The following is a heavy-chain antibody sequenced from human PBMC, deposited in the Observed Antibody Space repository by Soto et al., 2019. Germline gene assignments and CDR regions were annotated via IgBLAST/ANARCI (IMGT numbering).Heavy chain of an antibody. J-gene: IGHJ6*02. D-gene: IGHD3-3*01. CDR1: GGSIGSSGFY. Sequence: SETMSLTCTVSGGSIGSSGFYWGWIRQHPGKGLEWIGHSYYSGSTSYNPSLKSRVSMSADTSKNQFSMKLSSVTAADTAVYYCARADYDFWSGYGPSYYGMDVWGQGTTVTVSS. CDR3: ARADYDFWSGYGPSYYGMDV. V-gene: IGHV4-31*03. CDR2: SYYSGST.